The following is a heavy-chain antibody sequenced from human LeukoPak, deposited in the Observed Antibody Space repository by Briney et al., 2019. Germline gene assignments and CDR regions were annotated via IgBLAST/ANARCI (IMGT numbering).Heavy chain of an antibody. D-gene: IGHD3-3*01. CDR2: IGPGGSEK. V-gene: IGHV3-7*01. CDR1: GFTFSSYW. Sequence: GGSLRLSCSASGFTFSSYWMSWMRQAPGQGLEWVAHIGPGGSEKYYVDSVKGRFTISRDNAKNSLYLQMNSLRAEDTAVYYCVGFGSVDNPWGQGTLVTVAS. J-gene: IGHJ5*02. CDR3: VGFGSVDNP.